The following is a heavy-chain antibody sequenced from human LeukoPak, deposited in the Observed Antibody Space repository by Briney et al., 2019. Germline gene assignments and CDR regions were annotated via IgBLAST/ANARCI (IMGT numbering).Heavy chain of an antibody. CDR1: GYTFTSYG. CDR3: ARDDCSSTSCLVYYYYGMDV. CDR2: ISAYNGNT. V-gene: IGHV1-18*01. D-gene: IGHD2-2*01. J-gene: IGHJ6*02. Sequence: GESLKISCKASGYTFTSYGISWVRQAPGQGLEWMGWISAYNGNTNYAQKLQGRVTMTTDTSTSTAYMELRSLRSDDTAVYYCARDDCSSTSCLVYYYYGMDVWGQGTTVTVSS.